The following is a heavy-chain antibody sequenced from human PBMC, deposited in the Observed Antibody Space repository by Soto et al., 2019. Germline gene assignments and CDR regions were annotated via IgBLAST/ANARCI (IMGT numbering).Heavy chain of an antibody. CDR3: ALIRIFCFITSCPVRGGHYYHYYMDV. Sequence: SGPTLVNPTETLTLTCTVSGFSLSNARMGVSWIRQPPGKALEWLAHIFSNDEKSYSTSLKSRLTISKDTSKSQVVLTMTNMAPVDTATYYFALIRIFCFITSCPVRGGHYYHYYMDVWGKGTRFTFP. CDR1: GFSLSNARMG. CDR2: IFSNDEK. D-gene: IGHD2-2*01. J-gene: IGHJ6*03. V-gene: IGHV2-26*01.